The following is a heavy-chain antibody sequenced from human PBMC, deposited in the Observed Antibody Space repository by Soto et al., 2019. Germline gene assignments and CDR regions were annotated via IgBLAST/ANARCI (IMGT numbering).Heavy chain of an antibody. CDR1: GFTFSSYG. V-gene: IGHV3-33*01. Sequence: PGGSLRLSCAASGFTFSSYGMHWVRQAPGKGLEWVAVIWYDGSNKYYADSVKGRFTISRDNSKNTLYLQMNSLRAEDTAVYYCARVGGVDDYEGHYYYYGMDVWGQGTTVTVSS. CDR2: IWYDGSNK. D-gene: IGHD4-17*01. J-gene: IGHJ6*02. CDR3: ARVGGVDDYEGHYYYYGMDV.